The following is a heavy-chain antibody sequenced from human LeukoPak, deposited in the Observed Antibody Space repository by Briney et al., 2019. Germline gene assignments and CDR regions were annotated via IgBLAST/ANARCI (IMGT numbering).Heavy chain of an antibody. CDR2: ISSSSTI. Sequence: PGGSLRLSRAASGFSFSGYNMNWVRQAPGKGPEWVSYISSSSTIYYAASVQGRFTISRDNAKNSLYLQMNSLRAEDTAVYYCARAVGNSGIDSWGQGTLVTVSS. V-gene: IGHV3-69-1*01. CDR1: GFSFSGYN. CDR3: ARAVGNSGIDS. J-gene: IGHJ4*02. D-gene: IGHD4-23*01.